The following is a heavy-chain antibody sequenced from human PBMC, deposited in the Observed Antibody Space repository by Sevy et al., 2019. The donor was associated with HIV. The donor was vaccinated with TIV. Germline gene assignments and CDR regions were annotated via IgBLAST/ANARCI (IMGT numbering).Heavy chain of an antibody. J-gene: IGHJ4*02. V-gene: IGHV1-3*04. Sequence: ASVKVSCKASGYTFTNNAIHWVRQAPGQRLEWMGWLNTGNGNTKYPQKFQGRFTITRDTSANTAYMELSSLTSEDTAVYYCVRRQARHFDYWGQGTLVTVSS. CDR1: GYTFTNNA. CDR3: VRRQARHFDY. CDR2: LNTGNGNT.